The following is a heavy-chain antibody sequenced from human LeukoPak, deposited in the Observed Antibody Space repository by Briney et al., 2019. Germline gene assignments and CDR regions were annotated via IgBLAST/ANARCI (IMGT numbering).Heavy chain of an antibody. CDR3: ARQNTPHGNFDY. CDR1: GFTLSNYA. CDR2: LGTAGDT. V-gene: IGHV3-13*01. D-gene: IGHD5-24*01. J-gene: IGHJ4*02. Sequence: GGSLRLSCAASGFTLSNYAMHWVRQPAGEGLEWVSALGTAGDTFHPGSVKGRFTISRDNAKKSLFLQMNSLRAEDTAVYYCARQNTPHGNFDYWGQGTLVTVSS.